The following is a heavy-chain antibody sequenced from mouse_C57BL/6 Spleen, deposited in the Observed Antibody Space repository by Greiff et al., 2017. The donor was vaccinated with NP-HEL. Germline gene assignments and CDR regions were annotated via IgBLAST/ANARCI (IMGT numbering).Heavy chain of an antibody. V-gene: IGHV5-9*01. J-gene: IGHJ2*01. CDR3: ASQGIATFHY. CDR2: ISGGGGNT. CDR1: GFTFSSYT. Sequence: EVKVVESGGGLVKPGGSLKLSCAASGFTFSSYTMSWVRQTPEKRLEWVATISGGGGNTYYPDSVKGRFTISRDNAKNTLYLQMSSLRSEDTALYYCASQGIATFHYWGQGTTLTVSS. D-gene: IGHD5-5*01.